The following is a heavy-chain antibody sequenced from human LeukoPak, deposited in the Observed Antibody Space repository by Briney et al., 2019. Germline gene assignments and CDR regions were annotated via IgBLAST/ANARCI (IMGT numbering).Heavy chain of an antibody. Sequence: GGSLRLSCAASGFTFSSYGMHWVRQAPGKGLEWVAFIRYDGSNKYYADSVKGRFTISRDNSKNTLYLQMYSLRAEDTAVYYCAREALSADSSGYYYFDYWGQGTLVTVSS. CDR3: AREALSADSSGYYYFDY. CDR1: GFTFSSYG. CDR2: IRYDGSNK. V-gene: IGHV3-30*02. D-gene: IGHD3-22*01. J-gene: IGHJ4*02.